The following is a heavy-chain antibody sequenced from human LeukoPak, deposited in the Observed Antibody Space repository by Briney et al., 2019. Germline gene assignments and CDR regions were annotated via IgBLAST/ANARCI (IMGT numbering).Heavy chain of an antibody. V-gene: IGHV1-46*01. CDR1: GYTFTNYY. CDR3: ARSHSIAVAGYNWFDP. CDR2: INPSGGSP. J-gene: IGHJ5*02. D-gene: IGHD6-19*01. Sequence: GASVKVSCKASGYTFTNYYMHWVRQAPGQGLEWMGIINPSGGSPTYEQKFQGRVTITADKSTSTAYMELSSLRSEDTAVYYCARSHSIAVAGYNWFDPWGQGTLVTVSS.